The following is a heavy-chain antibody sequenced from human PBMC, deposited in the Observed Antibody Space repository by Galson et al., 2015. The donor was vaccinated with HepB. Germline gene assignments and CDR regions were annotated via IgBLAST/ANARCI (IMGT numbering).Heavy chain of an antibody. V-gene: IGHV5-10-1*01. Sequence: QSGAEVKKPGESLRISCKGSGYSFTSYWISWVRQMPGKGLEWMGRIDPSDSYTNYSPSFQGHVTISADKSISTAYLQWSSLKASDTAMYYCARPFSDGFVNYYGSGSYRDYYYYYGMDVWGQGTTVTVSS. D-gene: IGHD3-10*01. CDR3: ARPFSDGFVNYYGSGSYRDYYYYYGMDV. J-gene: IGHJ6*02. CDR2: IDPSDSYT. CDR1: GYSFTSYW.